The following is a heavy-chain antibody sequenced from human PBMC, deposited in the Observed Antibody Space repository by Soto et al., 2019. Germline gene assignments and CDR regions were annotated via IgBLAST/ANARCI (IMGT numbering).Heavy chain of an antibody. Sequence: GASVKVSCKASGYTFTSYAMHWVRQAPGQRIEWMGWINAGNGNTKYSQKFQGRVTITRDTSASTAYMELSSLRSEDTAVYYCARVGWEAAFLFDYSHYYCMDFWCQGITVSVS. CDR2: INAGNGNT. D-gene: IGHD6-13*01. V-gene: IGHV1-3*01. CDR1: GYTFTSYA. J-gene: IGHJ6*02. CDR3: ARVGWEAAFLFDYSHYYCMDF.